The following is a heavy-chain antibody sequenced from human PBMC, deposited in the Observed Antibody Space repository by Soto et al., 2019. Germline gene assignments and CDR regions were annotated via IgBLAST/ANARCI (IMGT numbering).Heavy chain of an antibody. CDR1: GGSISTYY. D-gene: IGHD1-26*01. V-gene: IGHV4-59*08. J-gene: IGHJ4*02. Sequence: SETLSLTCTVSGGSISTYYWIWIRQPPGKGLEWIGYISYSGSTNYSPSLKSRVTISVDTSRNHFSLKLTSVTAADTAVYYCARLGGSYAVPHFDYWGQGTLVTVSS. CDR2: ISYSGST. CDR3: ARLGGSYAVPHFDY.